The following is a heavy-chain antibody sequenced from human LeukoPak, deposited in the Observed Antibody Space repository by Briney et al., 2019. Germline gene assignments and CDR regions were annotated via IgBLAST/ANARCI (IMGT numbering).Heavy chain of an antibody. V-gene: IGHV3-11*01. CDR3: ARAGSTSLLGDPYYYYYMDV. CDR1: GFTFSDYY. CDR2: ISNSGSTI. J-gene: IGHJ6*03. Sequence: KAGGSLRLSCAASGFTFSDYYMSWIRQAPGKGLEWVSYISNSGSTIYYADSVKGRFTISRDNAKNSLYLQMNSLRAEDTAVYYCARAGSTSLLGDPYYYYYMDVWGKGTTVTVSS. D-gene: IGHD2-2*01.